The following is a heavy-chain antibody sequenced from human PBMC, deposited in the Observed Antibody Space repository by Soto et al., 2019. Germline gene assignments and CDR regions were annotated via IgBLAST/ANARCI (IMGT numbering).Heavy chain of an antibody. CDR2: IFWDDDQ. CDR1: GFSLSTSGVG. V-gene: IGHV2-5*02. Sequence: QITLKESGPPLVKPTQTLTLTCTFSGFSLSTSGVGVGWIRQPPGKALEWLALIFWDDDQRYSPSLKSRLTITKDTSKNQVVLTMTNMDPVDTATYYCTHRGRFPGTGTTGAFDIWGQGTMVTVSS. J-gene: IGHJ3*02. D-gene: IGHD1-1*01. CDR3: THRGRFPGTGTTGAFDI.